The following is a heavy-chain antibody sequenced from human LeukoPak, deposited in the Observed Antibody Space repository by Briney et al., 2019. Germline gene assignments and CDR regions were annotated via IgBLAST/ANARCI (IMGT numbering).Heavy chain of an antibody. CDR3: ARPQDRDGYNWDY. D-gene: IGHD5-24*01. CDR1: GGSISNYY. J-gene: IGHJ4*02. CDR2: MYYSGST. V-gene: IGHV4-59*08. Sequence: PSETLSLTCTVSGGSISNYYWSWIRQPPGKGLEWIGYMYYSGSTNYNPSLKSRVTISVDTSKNQFSLKLSSVTAADTAVYYCARPQDRDGYNWDYWGQGTLVTVSS.